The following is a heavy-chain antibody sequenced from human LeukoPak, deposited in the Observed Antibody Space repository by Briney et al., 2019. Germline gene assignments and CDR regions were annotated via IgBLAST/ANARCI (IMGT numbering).Heavy chain of an antibody. CDR2: ISYDGSNK. Sequence: PGGSLRLSCAASGFTFSSYGMHWVRQAPGKGLEWVAVISYDGSNKYYADSVKGRFTISRDNSKNTPYLQMNSLRAEDTAVYYCAKDRRRWELLHYFDYWGQGTLVTVSS. J-gene: IGHJ4*02. CDR1: GFTFSSYG. D-gene: IGHD1-26*01. V-gene: IGHV3-30*18. CDR3: AKDRRRWELLHYFDY.